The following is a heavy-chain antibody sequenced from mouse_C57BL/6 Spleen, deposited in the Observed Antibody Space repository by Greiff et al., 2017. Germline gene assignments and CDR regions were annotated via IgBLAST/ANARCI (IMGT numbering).Heavy chain of an antibody. V-gene: IGHV1-55*01. CDR3: ARSGAAQVRMDY. CDR1: GYTFTSYW. D-gene: IGHD3-2*02. CDR2: IYPGSGST. Sequence: VQLQQPGAELVKPGASVKMSCKASGYTFTSYWITWVKQRPGQGLEWIGDIYPGSGSTNYNEKFKSKATLPVDTSSSTAYMQLSSLTSEDSAVYYCARSGAAQVRMDYWGQGTSVTVSS. J-gene: IGHJ4*01.